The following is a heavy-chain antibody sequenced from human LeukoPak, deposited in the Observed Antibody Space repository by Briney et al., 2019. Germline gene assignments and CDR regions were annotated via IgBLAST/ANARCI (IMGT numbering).Heavy chain of an antibody. J-gene: IGHJ4*02. V-gene: IGHV1-3*01. CDR2: INAGNGNT. Sequence: GASVKVSCKASGYTFTSYAMHWVRQAPGQRLEWMGWINAGNGNTKYSQKFQGRVTITRDTSASTAYMELSSLRPEDTAVYYCARGYYDSSGYYSFVDWGQGTLVTVSS. D-gene: IGHD3-22*01. CDR1: GYTFTSYA. CDR3: ARGYYDSSGYYSFVD.